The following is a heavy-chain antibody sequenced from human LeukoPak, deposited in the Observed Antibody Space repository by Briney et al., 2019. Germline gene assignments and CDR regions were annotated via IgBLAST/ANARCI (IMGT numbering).Heavy chain of an antibody. CDR2: IYYSGST. J-gene: IGHJ5*02. CDR3: ARLRSSGWYFGWFDP. D-gene: IGHD6-19*01. CDR1: VVSISSYF. V-gene: IGHV4-59*01. Sequence: SETLSLTCTLSVVSISSYFWSWIRPPPPKGLEGIGYIYYSGSTNYNPPLKNRVTLSVDASKNQFSLKLSSVTAADTAVYYCARLRSSGWYFGWFDPWGQGTLVTVSS.